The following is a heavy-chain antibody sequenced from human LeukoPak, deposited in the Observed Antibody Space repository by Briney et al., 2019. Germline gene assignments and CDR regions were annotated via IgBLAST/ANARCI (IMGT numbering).Heavy chain of an antibody. V-gene: IGHV3-72*01. CDR3: GREWEYYHSSGYYYFDY. Sequence: GGTLRPSCAASGFTFSDHYMDRVRQAPGKGLEGVNRPRNKANSYTTTYAASVKRRYNISIDESKNPLYQQMNSLKTENTAVYYCGREWEYYHSSGYYYFDYWGQGTLVTVSS. CDR2: PRNKANSYTT. D-gene: IGHD3-22*01. J-gene: IGHJ4*02. CDR1: GFTFSDHY.